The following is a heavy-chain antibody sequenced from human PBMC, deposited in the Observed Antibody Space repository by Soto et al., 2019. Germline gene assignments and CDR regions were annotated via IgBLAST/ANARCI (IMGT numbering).Heavy chain of an antibody. J-gene: IGHJ3*02. D-gene: IGHD6-19*01. CDR2: IYYSGST. CDR1: GGSISSSSYY. V-gene: IGHV4-39*01. CDR3: ARGYSSGWALNDAFHI. Sequence: QLQLQESGPGLVKPAETLSLTCTVSGGSISSSSYYWGWIRQPPGKGLEWIGSIYYSGSTYYNPSLKSRVTIPVDTSKNQFSMKLSSVTAADTAVYYCARGYSSGWALNDAFHIWGQGTMVTVSS.